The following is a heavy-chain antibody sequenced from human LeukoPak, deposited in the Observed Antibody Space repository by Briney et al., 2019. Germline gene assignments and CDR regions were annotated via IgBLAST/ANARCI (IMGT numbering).Heavy chain of an antibody. J-gene: IGHJ5*02. D-gene: IGHD6-13*01. V-gene: IGHV3-21*01. CDR2: ISSSSSYI. CDR3: ARHTSIAAAGTVFNWFDP. Sequence: GGSLRLSCAASGFTFSGYSMNWVRQAPGKGLEWVSSISSSSSYIYYADSVRGRFTISRDNAKNSLYLQMNSLRAEDTAVYYCARHTSIAAAGTVFNWFDPWGQGTLVTVSS. CDR1: GFTFSGYS.